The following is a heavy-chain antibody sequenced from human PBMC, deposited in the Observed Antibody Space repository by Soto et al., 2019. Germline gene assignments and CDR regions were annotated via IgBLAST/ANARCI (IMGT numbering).Heavy chain of an antibody. CDR2: IYYSGST. CDR3: ARGEMATTHYSSYGMDV. D-gene: IGHD5-12*01. CDR1: GGSVSSGSYY. J-gene: IGHJ6*02. V-gene: IGHV4-61*01. Sequence: SETLSLTCTVSGGSVSSGSYYWSWIRQPPGKGLEWIGYIYYSGSTNYNPSLKSRVTISVDTSKNQFSLKLSSVTAADTAVYYCARGEMATTHYSSYGMDVWGQGTTVTVSS.